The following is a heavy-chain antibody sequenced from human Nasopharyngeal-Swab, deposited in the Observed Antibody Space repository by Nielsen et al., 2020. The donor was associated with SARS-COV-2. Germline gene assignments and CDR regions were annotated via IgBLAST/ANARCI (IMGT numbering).Heavy chain of an antibody. CDR2: ISYDGSNK. CDR3: ASPGLWYGDYEPFDY. J-gene: IGHJ4*02. V-gene: IGHV3-30-3*01. CDR1: GFTFSSYA. D-gene: IGHD4-17*01. Sequence: GESMKISCAASGFTFSSYAMHWVGQAPGKGLEWVAVISYDGSNKYYADSVKGRFTISRDNSKNTLYLQMNSLRAEDTAVYYCASPGLWYGDYEPFDYWGQGTLVTVSS.